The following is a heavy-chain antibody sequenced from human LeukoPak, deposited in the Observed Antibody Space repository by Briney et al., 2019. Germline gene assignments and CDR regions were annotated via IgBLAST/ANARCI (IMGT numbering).Heavy chain of an antibody. V-gene: IGHV3-23*01. Sequence: TGGSLRLSCAASGFTFSSYAMSWVRQAPGKGLEWVSVISGSGGSTYYADSVKGRFTISRDNSKNTLYLQMNSLRAEDTAVYYCARAGYPYGDYVEGNWFDPWGQGTLVTVSS. CDR3: ARAGYPYGDYVEGNWFDP. CDR2: ISGSGGST. CDR1: GFTFSSYA. D-gene: IGHD4-17*01. J-gene: IGHJ5*02.